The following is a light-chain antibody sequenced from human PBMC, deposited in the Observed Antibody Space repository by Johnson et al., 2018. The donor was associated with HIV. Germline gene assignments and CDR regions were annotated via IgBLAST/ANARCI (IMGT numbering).Light chain of an antibody. V-gene: IGLV1-51*01. CDR2: DND. J-gene: IGLJ1*01. CDR1: SSNIGNNY. Sequence: QSVLTQPPSVSAAPGQKVTISCSGSSSNIGNNYVSWYQQLPGAAPKLLIFDNDKRPSGIPDRFSGSKSGTSATLGITGLQTGEEADYYCETWNSSLSGVFGTGTKVTGL. CDR3: ETWNSSLSGV.